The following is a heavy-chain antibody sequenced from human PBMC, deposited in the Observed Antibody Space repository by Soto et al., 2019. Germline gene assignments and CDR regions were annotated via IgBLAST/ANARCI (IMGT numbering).Heavy chain of an antibody. Sequence: QVQLQESGPGLVKPSETLSLTCTVSGDSVSSDNYYWTWIRQPPGKGLEWIGYVYFNGTTNYNPSLKSPVTISLDTSRNQFSLKLTSVTAADTALYYSARDIREYSRAFDFWGRGTLVTVSS. CDR3: ARDIREYSRAFDF. J-gene: IGHJ4*02. V-gene: IGHV4-61*01. D-gene: IGHD5-12*01. CDR2: VYFNGTT. CDR1: GDSVSSDNYY.